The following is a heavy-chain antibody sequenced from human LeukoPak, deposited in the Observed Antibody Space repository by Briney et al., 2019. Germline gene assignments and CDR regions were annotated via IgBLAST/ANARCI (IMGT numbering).Heavy chain of an antibody. CDR2: IKPKTDGETT. Sequence: GGSLRLSCAASGFTFSNAYMNWVRQAPGKGLEWVGRIKPKTDGETTEYAAPVKGGFSISRDDSKNVLYLQMNSLKTEDTAVYYCITPLPYSAQGGQGTLVTVSS. CDR1: GFTFSNAY. CDR3: ITPLPYSAQ. V-gene: IGHV3-15*07. D-gene: IGHD2-21*01. J-gene: IGHJ4*02.